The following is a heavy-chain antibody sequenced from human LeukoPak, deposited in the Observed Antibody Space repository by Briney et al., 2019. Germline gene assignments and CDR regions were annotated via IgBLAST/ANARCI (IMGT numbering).Heavy chain of an antibody. D-gene: IGHD1-20*01. V-gene: IGHV1-2*06. Sequence: GASVKVSCKASGYTFTGYYMHWVRQAPGQGLEWMGRINPNSGGTNYAQKFQGRVTMTRDTSISTAYMELSRLRSDDTAVYYCARVLANWNVAPFGYWGQGILVTVSS. CDR3: ARVLANWNVAPFGY. CDR2: INPNSGGT. CDR1: GYTFTGYY. J-gene: IGHJ4*02.